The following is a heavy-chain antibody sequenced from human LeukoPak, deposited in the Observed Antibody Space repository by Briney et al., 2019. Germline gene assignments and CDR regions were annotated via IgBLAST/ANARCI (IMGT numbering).Heavy chain of an antibody. CDR1: GFTFSTYS. D-gene: IGHD3-22*01. J-gene: IGHJ4*02. Sequence: PGGSLRLSCAASGFTFSTYSMNWVRQAPGKGLEWVGRIRSKANSYATAYAASVKGRFTISRDDSKNTAYLQMNSLKTEDTAVYYCTRHNYYEDGFDYWGQGTLVTVSS. V-gene: IGHV3-73*01. CDR2: IRSKANSYAT. CDR3: TRHNYYEDGFDY.